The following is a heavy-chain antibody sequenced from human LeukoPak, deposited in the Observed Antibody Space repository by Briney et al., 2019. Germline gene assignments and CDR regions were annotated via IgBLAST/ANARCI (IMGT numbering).Heavy chain of an antibody. CDR2: ISGSGGST. Sequence: GGSLRLSCTASGFTFSSYAMSWVRQAPGKGLEWVSGISGSGGSTYYADSVEGRLTISRDNSKNALYLQMSGLRAEDTAIYYCAKSSHSSAWPYNWFDPWGQGTLVTVSS. CDR1: GFTFSSYA. J-gene: IGHJ5*02. V-gene: IGHV3-23*01. CDR3: AKSSHSSAWPYNWFDP. D-gene: IGHD6-19*01.